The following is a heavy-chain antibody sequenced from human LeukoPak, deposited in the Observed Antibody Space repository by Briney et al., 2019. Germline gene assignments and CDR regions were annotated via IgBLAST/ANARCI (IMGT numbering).Heavy chain of an antibody. CDR2: IKSKTDGGTT. Sequence: PGGSLRLSCAASGFTFSSYAMHWVRQAPGKGLEWVGRIKSKTDGGTTDYAAPVKGRFTISRDDSKNTLYLQMNSLKTEDTAVYYCTTDLIYYDSSGYHYYFDYWGQGTLVTVSS. J-gene: IGHJ4*02. CDR3: TTDLIYYDSSGYHYYFDY. V-gene: IGHV3-15*01. CDR1: GFTFSSYA. D-gene: IGHD3-22*01.